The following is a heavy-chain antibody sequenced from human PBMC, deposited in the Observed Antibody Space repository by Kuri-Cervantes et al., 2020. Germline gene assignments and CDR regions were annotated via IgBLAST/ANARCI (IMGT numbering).Heavy chain of an antibody. CDR3: AAESVYSGSRAAAD. D-gene: IGHD1-26*01. J-gene: IGHJ4*02. Sequence: ASVKVSCKASGYTFTGYYMHWVRQAPGQGLEWMGWINPNSGGTNYAQKFQGWVTMTRDTSICTAYMELSRLRSDDTAVYYCAAESVYSGSRAAADWGQGTLVTVSS. V-gene: IGHV1-2*04. CDR2: INPNSGGT. CDR1: GYTFTGYY.